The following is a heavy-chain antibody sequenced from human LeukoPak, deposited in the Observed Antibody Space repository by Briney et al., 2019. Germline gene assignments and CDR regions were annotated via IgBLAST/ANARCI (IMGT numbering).Heavy chain of an antibody. CDR1: GGTFSSYA. V-gene: IGHV1-69*13. CDR3: ARVLESSSNYYYYMDV. D-gene: IGHD6-6*01. J-gene: IGHJ6*03. CDR2: IIPIFGTA. Sequence: SVKVSCKASGGTFSSYAISWVRQAPGQGLEWMGGIIPIFGTANYAQKFQGRVTITADESTSTAYMELSSLRSEDTAVYYCARVLESSSNYYYYMDVWGKGTTVTVSS.